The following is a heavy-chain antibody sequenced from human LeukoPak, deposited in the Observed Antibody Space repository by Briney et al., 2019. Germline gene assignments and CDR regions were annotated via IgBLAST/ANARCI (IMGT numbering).Heavy chain of an antibody. Sequence: SETLSLTCPVSGGSLSSFYWSWIRQPAGKGLEWIGRIYTSGSTNYNHSLKSRVSMSLDTSKNQFSLKLSSVTAADTAVYYCARDPRGIVGANHNYFDPWGQGTLVTVSS. CDR1: GGSLSSFY. CDR3: ARDPRGIVGANHNYFDP. CDR2: IYTSGST. D-gene: IGHD1-26*01. J-gene: IGHJ5*02. V-gene: IGHV4-4*07.